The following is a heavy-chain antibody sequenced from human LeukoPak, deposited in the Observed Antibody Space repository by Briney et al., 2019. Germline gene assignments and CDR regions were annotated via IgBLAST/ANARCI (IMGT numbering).Heavy chain of an antibody. J-gene: IGHJ4*02. CDR2: IKQDGSEK. D-gene: IGHD3-9*01. V-gene: IGHV3-7*01. CDR3: ARGADSGYSSDN. CDR1: GFTFSGYA. Sequence: GGSLRLSCVASGFTFSGYAMSWVRQAPGKGLEWVANIKQDGSEKNYVGSVKGRFTIARDNAKNSLYLQMNSLRAEDTAVYYCARGADSGYSSDNWGQGTLVSVSS.